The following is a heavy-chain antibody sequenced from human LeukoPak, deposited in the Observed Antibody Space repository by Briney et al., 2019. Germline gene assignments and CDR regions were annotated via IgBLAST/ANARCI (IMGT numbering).Heavy chain of an antibody. D-gene: IGHD6-13*01. V-gene: IGHV4-34*01. CDR1: GGSFSGYY. J-gene: IGHJ5*02. Sequence: SETLSLTCAVYGGSFSGYYWSWIRPPPGKGLEWIGYIYHSGSTNYNPSLKSRVTISVDTSKNQFSLKVTSVTAADTAVYYCARDGGYSSSWYLGLNWFDPWGQGTLVTVSS. CDR3: ARDGGYSSSWYLGLNWFDP. CDR2: IYHSGST.